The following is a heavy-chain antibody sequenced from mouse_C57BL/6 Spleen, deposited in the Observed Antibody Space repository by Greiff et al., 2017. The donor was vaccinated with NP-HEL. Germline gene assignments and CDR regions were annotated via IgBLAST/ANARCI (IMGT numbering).Heavy chain of an antibody. J-gene: IGHJ2*01. V-gene: IGHV1-55*01. CDR1: GYTFTSYW. D-gene: IGHD1-1*01. Sequence: QVQLQQPGAELVKPGASVKMSCKASGYTFTSYWITWVKQRPGQGLEWIGDIYPGSGSTNYNEKFKSKATLTVDTSSSTAYMQLSSLTSEDSAVYYCARFHYYYGSSYDYWGQGTTLTVSS. CDR2: IYPGSGST. CDR3: ARFHYYYGSSYDY.